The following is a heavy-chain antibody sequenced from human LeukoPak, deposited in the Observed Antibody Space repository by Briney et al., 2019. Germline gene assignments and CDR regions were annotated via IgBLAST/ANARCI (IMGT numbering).Heavy chain of an antibody. CDR2: IIPIFGTA. Sequence: ASVKVSCKASGGTFSSYAISWVRQAPGQGLEWMGGIIPIFGTANYAQKLQGRVTITTDESTSTAYMELSSLRSEDTAVYYCARGYCSGGSCYSVENWFDPWGQGTLVTVPS. V-gene: IGHV1-69*05. D-gene: IGHD2-15*01. CDR3: ARGYCSGGSCYSVENWFDP. J-gene: IGHJ5*02. CDR1: GGTFSSYA.